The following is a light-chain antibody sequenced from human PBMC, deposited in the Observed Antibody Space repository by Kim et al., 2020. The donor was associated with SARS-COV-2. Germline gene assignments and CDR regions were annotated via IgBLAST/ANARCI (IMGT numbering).Light chain of an antibody. CDR3: CSYSATSAV. V-gene: IGLV2-11*01. CDR1: SSGGGVSEF. Sequence: PGQSVAISGTGVSSGGGVSEFVSWYQHHPGKAPKLMIYDVNERPSGVPDRFSGSKSGNTASLTISGLQAEDEADYYCCSYSATSAVFGGGTQLTVL. CDR2: DVN. J-gene: IGLJ3*02.